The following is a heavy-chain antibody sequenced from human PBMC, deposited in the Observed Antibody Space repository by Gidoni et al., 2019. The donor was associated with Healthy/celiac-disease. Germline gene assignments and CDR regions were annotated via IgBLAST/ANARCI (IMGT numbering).Heavy chain of an antibody. CDR1: CGSITCGGYT. Sequence: QLQLQASGSGLVKPSQTLSLPCAVSCGSITCGGYTWSWIRQPPGKALEWIGYIFPSGSTYYNPSLKSRVTISVDRSKNQFSLKLSSVTAADTAVYYCARGVVAALGGDAFDIWGQGTMVTVSS. CDR2: IFPSGST. V-gene: IGHV4-30-2*01. D-gene: IGHD2-15*01. J-gene: IGHJ3*02. CDR3: ARGVVAALGGDAFDI.